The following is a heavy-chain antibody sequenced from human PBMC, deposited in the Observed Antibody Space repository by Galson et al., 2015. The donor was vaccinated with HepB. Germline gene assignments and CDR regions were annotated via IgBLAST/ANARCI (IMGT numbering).Heavy chain of an antibody. J-gene: IGHJ4*02. V-gene: IGHV4-34*01. CDR2: INHSGST. CDR3: ARGNVDTASTRYFDY. D-gene: IGHD5-18*01. Sequence: ETLSLTCAVYGGSFSGYYWSWIRQPPGKGLEWIGEINHSGSTNYNPSLKSRVTISVDTSKNQFSLKLSSVTAADTAVYYCARGNVDTASTRYFDYWGQGTLVTVSS. CDR1: GGSFSGYY.